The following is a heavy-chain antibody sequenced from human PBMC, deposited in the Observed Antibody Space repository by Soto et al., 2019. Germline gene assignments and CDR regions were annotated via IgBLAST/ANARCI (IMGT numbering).Heavy chain of an antibody. J-gene: IGHJ6*04. CDR2: IYHSGST. Sequence: SETLSLTCAVSGGSISSSNWWSWVRQPPGKGLEWIGEIYHSGSTNYNPSLKSRVTISVDKSKNQFSLKLSSVTAADTAVYYCASATFSNYGSSREASYGMEVWGKVTTVSVS. CDR3: ASATFSNYGSSREASYGMEV. V-gene: IGHV4-4*02. CDR1: GGSISSSNW. D-gene: IGHD4-4*01.